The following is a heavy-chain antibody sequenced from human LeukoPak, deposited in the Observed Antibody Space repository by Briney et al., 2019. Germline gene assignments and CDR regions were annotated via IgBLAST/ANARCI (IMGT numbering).Heavy chain of an antibody. J-gene: IGHJ4*02. V-gene: IGHV4-61*02. D-gene: IGHD2-2*01. CDR3: ARGRRCSSTSCQYHGAIDY. CDR1: GGSISSGSYY. CDR2: IYTSGST. Sequence: PSETLSLTCTVSGGSISSGSYYWSWIRQPAGKGLEWIGRIYTSGSTNYNPSLKSRVTISVDTSKNQFSLKLSSVTAADTAVYYCARGRRCSSTSCQYHGAIDYWGQGTLVTVSS.